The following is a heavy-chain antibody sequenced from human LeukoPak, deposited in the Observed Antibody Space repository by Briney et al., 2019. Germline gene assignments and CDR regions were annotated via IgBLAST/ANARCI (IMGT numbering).Heavy chain of an antibody. V-gene: IGHV3-74*01. J-gene: IGHJ4*02. CDR1: GFTFSSYA. D-gene: IGHD1-26*01. CDR3: ARGGSVYFDY. CDR2: INSDGSST. Sequence: GRSLRLSCAASGFTFSSYAMHWVRQAPGRGLVWVSRINSDGSSTSYADSVKGRFTISRDNAKNTLYLQMNSLRAEDTAVYYCARGGSVYFDYWGQGTLVTVSS.